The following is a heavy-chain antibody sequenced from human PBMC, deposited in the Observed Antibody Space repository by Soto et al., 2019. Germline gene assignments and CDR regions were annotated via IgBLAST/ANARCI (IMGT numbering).Heavy chain of an antibody. CDR2: MNPNSGNT. D-gene: IGHD2-15*01. J-gene: IGHJ4*02. V-gene: IGHV1-8*01. CDR3: ALGMVVAATLDY. Sequence: ASVKVSCKVSGYTLTELSMHWVRQATGQGLEWMGWMNPNSGNTGYAQKFQGRVTMTRNTSISTAYMELSSLRSEDTAVYSCALGMVVAATLDYWGQGTLVTVSS. CDR1: GYTLTELS.